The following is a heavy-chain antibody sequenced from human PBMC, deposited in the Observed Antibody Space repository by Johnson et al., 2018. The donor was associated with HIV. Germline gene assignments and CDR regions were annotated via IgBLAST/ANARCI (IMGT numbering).Heavy chain of an antibody. CDR1: GITVSSSY. Sequence: VQLVESGGGVVQPGRSLRLSCAASGITVSSSYMSWVRQAPGKGLEWVSVIYSGGNTYYADSVRGSFTISRDNSKNTLYLQMNSLRAEDTAVYHCAREGAWEVRPGAFDIWGQGTTVTVSS. D-gene: IGHD1-26*01. V-gene: IGHV3-66*01. J-gene: IGHJ3*02. CDR2: IYSGGNT. CDR3: AREGAWEVRPGAFDI.